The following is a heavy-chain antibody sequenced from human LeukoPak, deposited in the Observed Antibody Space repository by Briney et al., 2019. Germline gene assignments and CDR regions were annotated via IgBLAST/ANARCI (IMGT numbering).Heavy chain of an antibody. CDR3: ARDRETPGSIDY. CDR1: GYTFTSYD. V-gene: IGHV1-8*03. D-gene: IGHD2-15*01. J-gene: IGHJ4*02. Sequence: GASVKVSCKASGYTFTSYDINWVRQATGQGLEWMGWMNPNSGNTGYAQKFQGRVTITRNTSISTAYMELSSLRSEDTAVYYCARDRETPGSIDYWGRGTPVTGSS. CDR2: MNPNSGNT.